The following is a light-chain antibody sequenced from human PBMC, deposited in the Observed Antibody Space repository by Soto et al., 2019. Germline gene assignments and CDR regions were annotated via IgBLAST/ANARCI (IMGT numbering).Light chain of an antibody. CDR3: LQYHNLWA. J-gene: IGKJ1*01. CDR1: QNIYSN. CDR2: RAS. Sequence: IVMTQSPATLSVSPGERATLSCRASQNIYSNVAWYQQRPGQPPRLLIYRASTRATGIPARFSGSGSGREFTLTISSLQSEDFTVYSCLQYHNLWAFGQGTKVEIK. V-gene: IGKV3-15*01.